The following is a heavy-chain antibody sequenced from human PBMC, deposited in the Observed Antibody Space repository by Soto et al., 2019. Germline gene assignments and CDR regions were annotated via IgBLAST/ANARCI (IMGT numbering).Heavy chain of an antibody. CDR1: GFIFSNFG. V-gene: IGHV3-33*01. CDR3: ARDDIPGIAVATYGLDV. D-gene: IGHD6-19*01. J-gene: IGHJ6*02. Sequence: GGSLRLSCAASGFIFSNFGMHWVRQAPGKGLEGVAVIWYDGSNEYYADSVKGRFTISKDNSKNTLYLQMNSLRAEDTAVYYCARDDIPGIAVATYGLDVWGQGTTVTVSS. CDR2: IWYDGSNE.